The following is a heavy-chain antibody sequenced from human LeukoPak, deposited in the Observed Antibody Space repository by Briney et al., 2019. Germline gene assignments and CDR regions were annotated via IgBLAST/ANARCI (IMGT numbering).Heavy chain of an antibody. D-gene: IGHD6-6*01. Sequence: GGSLRLSCAASGFAFGSYAMSWVRQAPGKGLEWVAAISSNAYSTYYADSVKGRFTISRDNAKNSLYLQMNSLRAEDTAVYYCASNSIAARVSFDYWGQGTLVTVSS. V-gene: IGHV3-21*01. CDR1: GFAFGSYA. CDR3: ASNSIAARVSFDY. CDR2: ISSNAYST. J-gene: IGHJ4*02.